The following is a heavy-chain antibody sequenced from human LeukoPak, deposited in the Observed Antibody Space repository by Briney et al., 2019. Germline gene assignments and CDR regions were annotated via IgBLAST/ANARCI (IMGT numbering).Heavy chain of an antibody. CDR2: INSDGSST. J-gene: IGHJ4*02. CDR1: GFTFSSYW. V-gene: IGHV3-74*01. CDR3: RCYYDSSGYYSLDY. Sequence: GGSLRLSCAASGFTFSSYWMHWVRQAPGKGLVWVSRINSDGSSTSYADSVKGRFTISRDNAKNTLYLQMNSLRAEDTAVYYCRCYYDSSGYYSLDYWGQGTLVTVSS. D-gene: IGHD3-22*01.